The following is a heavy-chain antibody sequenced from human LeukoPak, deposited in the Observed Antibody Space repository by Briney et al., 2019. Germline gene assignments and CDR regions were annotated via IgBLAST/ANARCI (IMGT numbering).Heavy chain of an antibody. CDR2: MNPNSGNT. CDR3: ARSPMRAARRGNWFDP. Sequence: ASVKVSCTASGYTFTSYDINWVRQATGQGLEWMGWMNPNSGNTGYAQKFQGRVTMTRNTSISTAYMELSSLRSEVTAVYYCARSPMRAARRGNWFDPWGQGTLVTVSS. D-gene: IGHD6-6*01. V-gene: IGHV1-8*01. J-gene: IGHJ5*02. CDR1: GYTFTSYD.